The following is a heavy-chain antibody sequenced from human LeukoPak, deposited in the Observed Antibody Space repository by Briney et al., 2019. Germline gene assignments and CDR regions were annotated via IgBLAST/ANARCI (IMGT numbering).Heavy chain of an antibody. J-gene: IGHJ4*02. CDR1: GFTFSTYA. V-gene: IGHV3-23*01. CDR2: VANSGVDT. CDR3: AKSHSVAQRGYFDY. Sequence: GGSLRLSCAASGFTFSTYAMSWVRQAPGKGLEWVSTVANSGVDTYYADSVRGRFTISRDNSRNTVYLQINSLRAEDTAIYYCAKSHSVAQRGYFDYWGQGTLVTVSS. D-gene: IGHD4-23*01.